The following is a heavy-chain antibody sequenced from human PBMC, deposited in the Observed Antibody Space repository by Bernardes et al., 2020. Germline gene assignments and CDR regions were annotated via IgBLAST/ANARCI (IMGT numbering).Heavy chain of an antibody. J-gene: IGHJ4*02. D-gene: IGHD2-2*02. V-gene: IGHV3-23*01. CDR2: ISSGGDDT. CDR1: GFTFSNSA. CDR3: AKGRSSSFSCYNY. Sequence: GGSLRLSCAASGFTFSNSAMSWVRQAPGKGLEWVSGISSGGDDTYYEDSVKGRFTISRDNSRNTLYLQMSSLRAEDTAVYYCAKGRSSSFSCYNYWGQGALVTVSS.